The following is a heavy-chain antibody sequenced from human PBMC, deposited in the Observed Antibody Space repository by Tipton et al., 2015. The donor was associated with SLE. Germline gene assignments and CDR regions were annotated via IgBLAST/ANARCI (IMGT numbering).Heavy chain of an antibody. J-gene: IGHJ3*02. D-gene: IGHD4-23*01. V-gene: IGHV4-59*07. Sequence: TLSLTCTVSGGSISTYYWSWIRQPPGKGLEWIGYIYYSGSTDYNPSLKSRVTISEDTSKNQFSLKLSSVTAADTAAYYCARWDGGTFDIWGQGTMVTVSS. CDR1: GGSISTYY. CDR2: IYYSGST. CDR3: ARWDGGTFDI.